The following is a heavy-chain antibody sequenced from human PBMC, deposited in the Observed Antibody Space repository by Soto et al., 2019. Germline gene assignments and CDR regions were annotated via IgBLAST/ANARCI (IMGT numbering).Heavy chain of an antibody. V-gene: IGHV3-33*01. J-gene: IGHJ4*02. CDR2: IWYDGSNK. CDR1: GFTFSSYG. CDR3: ARDRYSSGWYDLDY. D-gene: IGHD6-19*01. Sequence: QVQLVESGGGVVQPGRSLRLSCAASGFTFSSYGMHWVRQAPGKGLEWVAVIWYDGSNKYYADSVKVRFTISRDNSKNTLYLQMNSLRVEDTAVYYCARDRYSSGWYDLDYWGQGTLVTVSS.